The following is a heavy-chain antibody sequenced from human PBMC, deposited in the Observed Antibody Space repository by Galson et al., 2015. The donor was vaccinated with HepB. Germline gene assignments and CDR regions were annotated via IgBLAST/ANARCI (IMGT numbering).Heavy chain of an antibody. J-gene: IGHJ5*02. Sequence: SLRLSCAASGFTFSSYAMHWVRQAPGKGLEWVAVISYDGSNKYYADSVKGRFTISRDNSKNTLYLQMNSLRAEDTAVYYCARVPIVVPAAIRLGSRGWFDPWGQGTPVTVSS. CDR3: ARVPIVVPAAIRLGSRGWFDP. CDR1: GFTFSSYA. D-gene: IGHD2-2*02. CDR2: ISYDGSNK. V-gene: IGHV3-30-3*01.